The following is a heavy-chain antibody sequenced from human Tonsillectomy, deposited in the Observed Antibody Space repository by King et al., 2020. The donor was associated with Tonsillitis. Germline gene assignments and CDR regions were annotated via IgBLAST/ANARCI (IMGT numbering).Heavy chain of an antibody. D-gene: IGHD3-10*01. CDR1: GFTLSNAW. CDR3: TRPLSMVRGATIDI. J-gene: IGHJ3*02. CDR2: IKSKTDGGTT. Sequence: EVQLAESGGGLVKPGGSLRLSCAASGFTLSNAWMTWVRQAPGKGLEWVGRIKSKTDGGTTDYDAPVKGRFTISRDDSKNTLYLQLNSLKTEDSAVYYCTRPLSMVRGATIDIWGQGTLVTVSS. V-gene: IGHV3-15*01.